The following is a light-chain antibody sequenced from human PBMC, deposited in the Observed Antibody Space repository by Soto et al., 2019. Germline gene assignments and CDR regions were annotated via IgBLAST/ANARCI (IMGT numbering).Light chain of an antibody. V-gene: IGKV1-5*01. CDR2: GAS. CDR1: QNIASR. Sequence: DLQMTQSPSTLSASVGDRVSITCRASQNIASRLAWYQQTPGKAPKVLIYGASTLESGVPSRFSGSGSGTEFTLTIRSLQPGDFATYYCQQYYSYSASFGQGTRLEIK. CDR3: QQYYSYSAS. J-gene: IGKJ5*01.